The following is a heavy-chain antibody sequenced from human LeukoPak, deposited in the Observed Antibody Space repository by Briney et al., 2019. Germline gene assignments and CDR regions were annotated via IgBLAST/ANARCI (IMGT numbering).Heavy chain of an antibody. V-gene: IGHV3-23*01. CDR2: ISGSGGST. CDR3: ATAYITMIVVVITPPHY. D-gene: IGHD3-22*01. J-gene: IGHJ4*02. CDR1: GFTFSSYA. Sequence: GGSLRLSCAASGFTFSSYAMSWVRQAPGKGLEWVSAISGSGGSTYYADSVKGRFTISRDNSKNTLCLQMNSLRAEDTAVYYCATAYITMIVVVITPPHYWGQGTLVTVSS.